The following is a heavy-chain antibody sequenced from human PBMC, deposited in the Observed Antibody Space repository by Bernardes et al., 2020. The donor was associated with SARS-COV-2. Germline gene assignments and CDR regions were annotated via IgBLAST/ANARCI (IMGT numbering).Heavy chain of an antibody. CDR3: ARRSMDY. CDR2: ISAYNGNT. CDR1: GYTFTSHV. Sequence: SVKVSCKASGYTFTSHVIVWVRQAPGQGLEWMGWISAYNGNTNYAENLQGRVTMTTDTSTSTAYMELRSLRSDDTAVYYCARRSMDYWGQGTLVTVSS. V-gene: IGHV1-18*01. J-gene: IGHJ4*02.